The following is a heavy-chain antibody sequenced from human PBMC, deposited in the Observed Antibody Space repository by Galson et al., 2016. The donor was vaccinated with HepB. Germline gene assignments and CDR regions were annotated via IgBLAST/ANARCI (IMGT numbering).Heavy chain of an antibody. Sequence: SLRLSCAASGFTFSSYGMHWVRQAPGKGLEWVALIRYDGSYKFYGDSVKGRFTISRDNSMNRLYLQMNSLRAEDTAVYYCVRDPYHGGMDVWGKGTTVTVFS. CDR3: VRDPYHGGMDV. CDR1: GFTFSSYG. J-gene: IGHJ6*04. D-gene: IGHD1-14*01. V-gene: IGHV3-33*01. CDR2: IRYDGSYK.